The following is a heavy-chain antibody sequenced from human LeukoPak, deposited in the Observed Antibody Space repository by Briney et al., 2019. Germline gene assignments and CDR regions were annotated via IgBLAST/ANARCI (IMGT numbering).Heavy chain of an antibody. Sequence: GGSLRLSCAASGFTFSSYWMSWVRQAPGKGLEWVANIKQDGSEKYYVDSVKGRFTISRDNSKNSLYLQMNSLRAEDTAIYYCAKTYYYSSGKFWGQGTLVTGSS. CDR1: GFTFSSYW. V-gene: IGHV3-7*01. CDR3: AKTYYYSSGKF. CDR2: IKQDGSEK. D-gene: IGHD3-10*01. J-gene: IGHJ4*02.